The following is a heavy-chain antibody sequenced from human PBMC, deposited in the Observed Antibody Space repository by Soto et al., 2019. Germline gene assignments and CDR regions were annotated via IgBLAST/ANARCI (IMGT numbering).Heavy chain of an antibody. Sequence: SETLSLTCTVSGGSISSYYWSWIRQPPGKGLEWIGYIYYSGSTNYNPSLKSRVTISVDTSKNQFSLKLSPVTAADTAVYYCARGVVPAASHYYGMDVWGQGTTVTVSS. V-gene: IGHV4-59*01. CDR1: GGSISSYY. CDR3: ARGVVPAASHYYGMDV. CDR2: IYYSGST. J-gene: IGHJ6*02. D-gene: IGHD2-2*01.